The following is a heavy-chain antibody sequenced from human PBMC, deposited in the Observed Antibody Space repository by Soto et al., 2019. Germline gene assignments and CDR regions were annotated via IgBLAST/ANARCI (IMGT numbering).Heavy chain of an antibody. CDR3: ARHVRAYGYSHYDRSGYYLDY. CDR2: IYYSGST. CDR1: GGSISSSSYY. D-gene: IGHD3-22*01. J-gene: IGHJ4*02. Sequence: QLQLQESGPGLVKPSETLSLTCTVSGGSISSSSYYWGWIRQPPGKGLEWIGSIYYSGSTYYNPSLKSRVTISVDTYKQQFSLKLSSVTDADTAVYYCARHVRAYGYSHYDRSGYYLDYWGQGTLVTVSS. V-gene: IGHV4-39*01.